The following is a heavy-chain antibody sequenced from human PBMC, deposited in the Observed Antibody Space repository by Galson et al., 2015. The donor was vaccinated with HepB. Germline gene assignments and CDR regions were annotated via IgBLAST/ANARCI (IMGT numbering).Heavy chain of an antibody. CDR3: ARGFREWLLPYYMDV. D-gene: IGHD3-3*01. CDR1: GYTFTSYD. V-gene: IGHV1-8*01. Sequence: SVKVSCKASGYTFTSYDINWVRQATGQGLEWMGWMNPNSGNTGYAQKFQGRVTMTRNTSISTAYMELSSLRSEDTAVYYCARGFREWLLPYYMDVWGKGTTVTVSS. CDR2: MNPNSGNT. J-gene: IGHJ6*03.